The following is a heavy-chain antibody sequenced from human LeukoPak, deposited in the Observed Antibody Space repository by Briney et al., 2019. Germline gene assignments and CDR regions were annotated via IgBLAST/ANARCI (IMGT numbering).Heavy chain of an antibody. J-gene: IGHJ4*02. D-gene: IGHD3-22*01. CDR2: IYHSGST. V-gene: IGHV4-38-2*01. CDR1: GYSISSGYY. Sequence: HSQTLSLTCAVSGYSISSGYYWGWIRQPPGKGLEWIGSIYHSGSTYYNPSLKSRVTISVDTSKNQFSLKLSSVTAADTAVYYCARYYYDSRGYIFDYWGQGTLVTVSS. CDR3: ARYYYDSRGYIFDY.